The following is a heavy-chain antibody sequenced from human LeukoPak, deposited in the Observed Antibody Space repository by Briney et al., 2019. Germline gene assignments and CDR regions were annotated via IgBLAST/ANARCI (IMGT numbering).Heavy chain of an antibody. D-gene: IGHD3-3*01. CDR1: GYTITSYD. CDR2: MNPNSGNT. J-gene: IGHJ4*02. Sequence: ASVKVSCKASGYTITSYDINWVRQATGQGLEWMGWMNPNSGNTGYAQKFQGRVTMTRNTSISTAYMELSSLRSEDTAVYYCARGSGSDFWSGYYRRGLDYWGQGTLVTVSS. CDR3: ARGSGSDFWSGYYRRGLDY. V-gene: IGHV1-8*01.